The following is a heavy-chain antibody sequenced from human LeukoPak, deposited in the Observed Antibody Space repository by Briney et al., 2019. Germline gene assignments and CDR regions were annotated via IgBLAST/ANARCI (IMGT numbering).Heavy chain of an antibody. CDR1: GFTFDDYA. V-gene: IGHV3-43D*03. CDR3: AKDGGIGYYYDSSGYYPFDY. J-gene: IGHJ4*02. Sequence: GGSLRLSCAASGFTFDDYAMHWVRQAPGKGLEWVSLISWDGGSTYYADSVKGRFTISRDNSKNSLYLQMNSLRAEDTALYYCAKDGGIGYYYDSSGYYPFDYWGQGTLVTASS. D-gene: IGHD3-22*01. CDR2: ISWDGGST.